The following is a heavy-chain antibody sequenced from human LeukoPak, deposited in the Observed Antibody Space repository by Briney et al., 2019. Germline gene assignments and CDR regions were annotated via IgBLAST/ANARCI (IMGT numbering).Heavy chain of an antibody. J-gene: IGHJ6*02. Sequence: PGGSLRLSCVASGFSLGPYAMHWVRQPRGKGLEWVSHINADGGRTYYADAVKGRFTISRDNSKDFLYLEMTGLRAEDSAIYYCATWAFYHGLDVWGRGTTVTVSS. D-gene: IGHD2/OR15-2a*01. CDR3: ATWAFYHGLDV. CDR1: GFSLGPYA. CDR2: INADGGRT. V-gene: IGHV3-43*02.